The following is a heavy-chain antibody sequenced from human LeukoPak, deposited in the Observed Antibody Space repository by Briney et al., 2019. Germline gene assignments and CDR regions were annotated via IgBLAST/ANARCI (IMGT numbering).Heavy chain of an antibody. Sequence: GGSLRLSCAASGFTFSSYAMSWVRQAPGKGLEWVSATSGSGGSTYYADSVKGRFTISRDNSKNTLYLQMNSLRAEDTAVYYCATNPGDYYDSSGSSFDYWGQGTLVTVSS. CDR1: GFTFSSYA. CDR3: ATNPGDYYDSSGSSFDY. D-gene: IGHD3-22*01. J-gene: IGHJ4*02. V-gene: IGHV3-23*01. CDR2: TSGSGGST.